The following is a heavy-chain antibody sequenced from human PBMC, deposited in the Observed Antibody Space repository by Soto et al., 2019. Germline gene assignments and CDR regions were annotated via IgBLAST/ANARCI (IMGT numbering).Heavy chain of an antibody. CDR1: GFTFSNYW. J-gene: IGHJ4*02. CDR3: VRGVISWNGIDY. D-gene: IGHD1-1*01. CDR2: INIDGSNR. V-gene: IGHV3-74*01. Sequence: EVQLVESGGGLVQPGGSLRLSCAASGFTFSNYWMHWVHQAPGKGLVWVARINIDGSNRDYADYVKGRFTISRDDAKNTLYLQMNSLSVEDTALYYCVRGVISWNGIDYWCQGTLVTVAS.